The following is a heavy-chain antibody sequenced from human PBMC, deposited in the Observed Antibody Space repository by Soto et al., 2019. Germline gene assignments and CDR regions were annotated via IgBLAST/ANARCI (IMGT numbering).Heavy chain of an antibody. CDR2: IYNSGS. J-gene: IGHJ6*02. CDR3: AINADV. CDR1: GASISGHF. V-gene: IGHV4-59*08. Sequence: QVQLQESGPGLVKPSETLSLTCTVSGASISGHFWSWIRQPPGKGLEWIAYIYNSGSSYNPSLKSRVTISVDTSKYQLSLKLSSVIAAASAVYYCAINADVWGQGTTVTVSS.